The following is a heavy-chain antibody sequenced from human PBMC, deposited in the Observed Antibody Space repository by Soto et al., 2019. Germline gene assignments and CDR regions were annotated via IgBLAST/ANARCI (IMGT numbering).Heavy chain of an antibody. CDR1: GYTFTGYY. CDR2: INPNSGGT. CDR3: ARGGYLGYDSSGYYYGGWSYYYGMDV. V-gene: IGHV1-2*04. Sequence: ASVKVSCKASGYTFTGYYMHWVRQAPGQGLEWMGWINPNSGGTNYAQKFQGWVTMTRDTSISTAYMELSRLRPDDTAVYYCARGGYLGYDSSGYYYGGWSYYYGMDVWGQGTTVTVSS. J-gene: IGHJ6*02. D-gene: IGHD3-22*01.